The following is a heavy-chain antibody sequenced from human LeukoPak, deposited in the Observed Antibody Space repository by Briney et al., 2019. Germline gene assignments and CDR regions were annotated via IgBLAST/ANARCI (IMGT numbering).Heavy chain of an antibody. D-gene: IGHD6-13*01. CDR3: AGGRTYSSSTPEDY. J-gene: IGHJ4*02. Sequence: GGSLGLSCAASGFTVSTNYMSWVRQAPGKGLEWVAVIYSGGRTYYTDSVKSRFTISRDNSKNTLYLQMDSLRADDTAVYYCAGGRTYSSSTPEDYWGQGTLVTVSS. CDR1: GFTVSTNY. CDR2: IYSGGRT. V-gene: IGHV3-53*01.